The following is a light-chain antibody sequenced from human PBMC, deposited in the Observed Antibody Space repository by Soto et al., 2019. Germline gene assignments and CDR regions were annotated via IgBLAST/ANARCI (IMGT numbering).Light chain of an antibody. Sequence: ETVLTQSPATLSVSPGERATFSCKASQSVTTNLAWYQQKPGQVPRLLIYGAFTRATGIPARFSGSGSGTEFTLSISCLQSEDFAIYHCQQYHSWPHTFGQGTKLEIK. CDR1: QSVTTN. CDR2: GAF. CDR3: QQYHSWPHT. V-gene: IGKV3-15*01. J-gene: IGKJ2*01.